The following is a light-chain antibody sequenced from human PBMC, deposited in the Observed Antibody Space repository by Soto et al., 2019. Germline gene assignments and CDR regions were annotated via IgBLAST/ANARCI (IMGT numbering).Light chain of an antibody. CDR2: KAS. V-gene: IGKV1-5*03. CDR1: QSISGW. CDR3: QQYHRYST. Sequence: DIQLTQSPSSLSASVGDRVTITCRASQSISGWLAWYQQKPGKAPKLLIYKASSLESGVPSRFSGSGSGTEFTLTITSLESDDFATYYCQQYHRYSTFGQGTKVDIK. J-gene: IGKJ1*01.